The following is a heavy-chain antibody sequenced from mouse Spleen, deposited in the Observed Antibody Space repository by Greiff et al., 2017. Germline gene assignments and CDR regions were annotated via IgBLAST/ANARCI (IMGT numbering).Heavy chain of an antibody. V-gene: IGHV1-81*01. CDR2: IYPRSGNT. Sequence: LVESGAELARPGASVKLSCKASGYTFTSYGISWVKQRTGQGLEWIGEIYPRSGNTYYNEKFKGKATLTADKSSSTAYMELRSLTSEDSAVYFCARWSSYYAMDYWGQGTSVTVSS. CDR3: ARWSSYYAMDY. CDR1: GYTFTSYG. J-gene: IGHJ4*01.